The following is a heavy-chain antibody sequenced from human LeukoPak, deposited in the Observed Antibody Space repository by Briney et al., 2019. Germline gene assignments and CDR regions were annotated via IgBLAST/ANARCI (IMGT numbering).Heavy chain of an antibody. J-gene: IGHJ3*02. CDR3: AREVAAFDI. D-gene: IGHD2-15*01. V-gene: IGHV4-4*07. Sequence: SETLSLTCTVSGYSISSTYYWSWIRQPAGKGLEWIGRINTSGSTNYNPSLKSRVTMSVDTSKNQFSLKLSSVTAADTAVYYCAREVAAFDIWGQGTMVTVSS. CDR2: INTSGST. CDR1: GYSISSTYY.